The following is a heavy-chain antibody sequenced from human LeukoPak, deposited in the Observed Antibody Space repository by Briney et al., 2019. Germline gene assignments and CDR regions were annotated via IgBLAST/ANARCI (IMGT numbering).Heavy chain of an antibody. V-gene: IGHV4-34*01. D-gene: IGHD5-24*01. CDR2: INHSGST. J-gene: IGHJ4*02. CDR1: GGXFSGYY. CDR3: ARRWLHRKGFDY. Sequence: PSETLSLTCAVYGGXFSGYYWSWIRQPPGKGLEWIGEINHSGSTNYNPSLKSRVTISVDTSKNQFSLKLSSVTAADTAVYYCARRWLHRKGFDYWGQGTLVTVSS.